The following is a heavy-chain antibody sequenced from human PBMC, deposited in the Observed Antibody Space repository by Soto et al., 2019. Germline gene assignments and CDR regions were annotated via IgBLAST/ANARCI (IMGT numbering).Heavy chain of an antibody. CDR3: ARGPSGDKVDS. CDR2: IYDGGGT. CDR1: GGSISTVDYW. Sequence: QVQLQESGPGLVKPSQTLSLTCTVSGGSISTVDYWWSWIRQSPDTGLEWIGHIYDGGGTYNNPSLQSRVTKSEDTSKRQLSRPLSSVRAADTAVYYCARGPSGDKVDSWGQGTLVTVSS. D-gene: IGHD7-27*01. V-gene: IGHV4-30-4*01. J-gene: IGHJ4*02.